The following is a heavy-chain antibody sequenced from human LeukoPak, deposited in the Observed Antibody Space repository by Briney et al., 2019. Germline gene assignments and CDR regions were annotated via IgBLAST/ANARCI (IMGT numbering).Heavy chain of an antibody. V-gene: IGHV4-39*01. J-gene: IGHJ4*02. CDR2: IYYSGST. CDR1: GGSISSSSFY. Sequence: SGTLSLTCTVSGGSISSSSFYWGWIRQPPGKGLEWIGSIYYSGSTYYNPSLKSRVTISVDTSKNQFSLKLSFVTAADTAVYYCARRTQGLPFDYWGQGTLVTVSS. CDR3: ARRTQGLPFDY. D-gene: IGHD2-21*02.